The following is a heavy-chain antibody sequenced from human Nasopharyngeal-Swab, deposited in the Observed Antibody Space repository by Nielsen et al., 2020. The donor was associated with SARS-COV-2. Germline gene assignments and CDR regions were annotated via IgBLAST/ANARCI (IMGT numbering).Heavy chain of an antibody. D-gene: IGHD6-19*01. CDR2: IYYSGST. Sequence: RQDPGKGLERVGSIYYSGSTYYKPSLSRRVTISVDTSKIHFSLKLSSVTAPDTAVYYCASRIAVASGHYSPSDYWGQGTLVTVSS. CDR3: ASRIAVASGHYSPSDY. J-gene: IGHJ4*02. V-gene: IGHV4-39*02.